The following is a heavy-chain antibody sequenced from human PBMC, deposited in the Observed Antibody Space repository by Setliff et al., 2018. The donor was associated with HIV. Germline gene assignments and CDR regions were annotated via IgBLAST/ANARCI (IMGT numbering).Heavy chain of an antibody. CDR2: INHSGST. CDR3: ARSALWFGEADWYFDL. CDR1: GGSISSGGYY. J-gene: IGHJ2*01. Sequence: SETLSLTCTVSGGSISSGGYYWSWIRQPPGKGLEWIGEINHSGSTNYNPSLKTRVTIMVDTSKNQFSLKLRSVTAVDTAVYYCARSALWFGEADWYFDLWGRGTLVTVSS. D-gene: IGHD3-10*01. V-gene: IGHV4-39*07.